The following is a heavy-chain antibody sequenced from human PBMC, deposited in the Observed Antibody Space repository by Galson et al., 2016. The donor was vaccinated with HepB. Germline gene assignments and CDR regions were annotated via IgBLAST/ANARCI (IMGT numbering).Heavy chain of an antibody. CDR1: GYIFTSSG. Sequence: VKVSCKASGYIFTSSGISWMRQAPGRGLEWVGWSNLYDGTINYARKFQGRVSLTTDTSTSTAYMELRSLRFDDTAVYYCARDWDFNMDVWGKGTTVTVSS. D-gene: IGHD1-26*01. CDR3: ARDWDFNMDV. V-gene: IGHV1-18*04. CDR2: SNLYDGTI. J-gene: IGHJ6*03.